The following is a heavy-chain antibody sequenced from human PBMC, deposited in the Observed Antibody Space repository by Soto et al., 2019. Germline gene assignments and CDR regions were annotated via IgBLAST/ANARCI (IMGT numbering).Heavy chain of an antibody. CDR2: INSDGSST. V-gene: IGHV3-74*01. CDR1: GFTFSSYW. CDR3: ASGGGFGESGLDY. D-gene: IGHD3-10*01. Sequence: EVQLVESGGGLVQPGGSLRLSCAASGFTFSSYWMHWVRQAPGKGLVWVSRINSDGSSTSYADSVKGRFTISRDNAKNPLYLQMNSLRAEDTAVYYCASGGGFGESGLDYWGQGTLVTVSS. J-gene: IGHJ4*02.